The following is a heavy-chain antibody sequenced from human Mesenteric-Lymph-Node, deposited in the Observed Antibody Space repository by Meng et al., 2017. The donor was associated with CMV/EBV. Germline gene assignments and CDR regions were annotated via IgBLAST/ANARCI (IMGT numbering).Heavy chain of an antibody. Sequence: CAASGFTVSSSYMSWVRQAPGKGLEWVSLIYGGDNTNFADPVKGRFTISRDNSKNTVYLQMDSLRAEDTAVYYCATSWGNSEHFDQWGQGTLVTVSS. D-gene: IGHD4-23*01. CDR3: ATSWGNSEHFDQ. V-gene: IGHV3-53*01. CDR2: IYGGDNT. CDR1: GFTVSSSY. J-gene: IGHJ4*02.